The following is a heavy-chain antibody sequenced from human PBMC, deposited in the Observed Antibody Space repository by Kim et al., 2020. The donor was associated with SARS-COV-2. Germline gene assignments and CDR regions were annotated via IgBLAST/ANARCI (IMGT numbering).Heavy chain of an antibody. CDR1: GYTLTSYG. D-gene: IGHD3-9*01. Sequence: ASVKVSCKASGYTLTSYGISWVRQVPGQGLEWMGWISAYNGNTNYAQKLQGRVTMTTDTSTSTVYMELRSLRSDDMAANYCATVPVFRYFDWLFTYYFD. CDR3: ATVPVFRYFDWLFTYYFD. J-gene: IGHJ4*01. V-gene: IGHV1-18*03. CDR2: ISAYNGNT.